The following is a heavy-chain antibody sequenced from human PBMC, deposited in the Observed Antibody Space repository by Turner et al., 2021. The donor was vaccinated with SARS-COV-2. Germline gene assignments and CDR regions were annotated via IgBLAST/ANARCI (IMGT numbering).Heavy chain of an antibody. J-gene: IGHJ4*02. CDR1: GFTFSSFG. V-gene: IGHV3-30*18. CDR3: AKMMFGGWSGFDY. CDR2: ISYDGSNK. Sequence: QVQLVESGGGVGQPGRSLRLFCAATGFTFSSFGMHWVRQAPGKGLGWVAVISYDGSNKYYVDSVKGRFTISRDNSKNTLYLQMNSLRAEDTAVYYCAKMMFGGWSGFDYWGQGTLVTVSS. D-gene: IGHD3-10*02.